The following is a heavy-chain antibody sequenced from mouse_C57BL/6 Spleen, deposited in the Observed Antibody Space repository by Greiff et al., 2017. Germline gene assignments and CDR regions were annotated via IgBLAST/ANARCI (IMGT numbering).Heavy chain of an antibody. Sequence: DVHLVESGGGLVKPGGSLKLSCAASGFTFSDYGMHWVRQAPEKGLEWVAYISSGSSTIYYTDTVKGRFTISRDNAKNTLFLQMTSLRSEDTAMYYCARRSGTNFDYWGQGTTLTVSS. D-gene: IGHD3-1*01. CDR3: ARRSGTNFDY. CDR2: ISSGSSTI. J-gene: IGHJ2*01. V-gene: IGHV5-17*01. CDR1: GFTFSDYG.